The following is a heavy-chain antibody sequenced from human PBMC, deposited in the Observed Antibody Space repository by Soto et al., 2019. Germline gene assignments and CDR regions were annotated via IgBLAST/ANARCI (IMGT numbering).Heavy chain of an antibody. Sequence: GASVKVSCKASGYTFTSYAMHWVRQAPGQRLEWMGWINAGNGNTKYSQKFQGRVTITRDTSASTAHMELSSLRSEDTAVYYCARGSGYYYWDDYWGQGTLVTVSS. V-gene: IGHV1-3*01. J-gene: IGHJ4*02. D-gene: IGHD3-22*01. CDR3: ARGSGYYYWDDY. CDR2: INAGNGNT. CDR1: GYTFTSYA.